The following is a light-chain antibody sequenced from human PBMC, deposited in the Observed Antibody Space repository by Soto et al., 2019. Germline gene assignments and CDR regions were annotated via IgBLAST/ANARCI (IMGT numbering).Light chain of an antibody. Sequence: QSALTQPPSASGSPGQSVTISCTGTNSDFGDFTYVSWYQQYPGKAPKLMIYDVSKRPSGVPDRFSGSKSGNTASLTVSGLQAEDEADYYCSSYAGSTNLVFGGGTKLTV. CDR3: SSYAGSTNLV. CDR1: NSDFGDFTY. CDR2: DVS. J-gene: IGLJ3*02. V-gene: IGLV2-8*01.